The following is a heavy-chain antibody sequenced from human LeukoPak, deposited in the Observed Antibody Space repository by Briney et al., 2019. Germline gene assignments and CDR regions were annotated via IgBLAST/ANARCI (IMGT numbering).Heavy chain of an antibody. Sequence: GGSLRLSCAASGFTFNNNYISWVRQAPGKGLEWVSAISGSAGSTYYADSVKGRFTISRDNSKSTLYLQMNSLRAEDTAIYYCAKLGVAVNDWWGQGTLVTVSS. CDR3: AKLGVAVNDW. V-gene: IGHV3-23*01. J-gene: IGHJ4*02. CDR1: GFTFNNNY. D-gene: IGHD6-19*01. CDR2: ISGSAGST.